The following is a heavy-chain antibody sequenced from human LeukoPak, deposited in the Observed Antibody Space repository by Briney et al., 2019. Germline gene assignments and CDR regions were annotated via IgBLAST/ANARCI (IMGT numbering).Heavy chain of an antibody. Sequence: ASVKVSCTASGYTFTGYYMHWVRQAPGQGLEWMGWINPNSGGTNYAQKFQGRVTMTRDTSISTAYMELSRLRSDDTAVYYCASIEAGYGSGSYSAHWGQGTLVSVSS. D-gene: IGHD3-10*01. CDR1: GYTFTGYY. V-gene: IGHV1-2*02. J-gene: IGHJ4*02. CDR3: ASIEAGYGSGSYSAH. CDR2: INPNSGGT.